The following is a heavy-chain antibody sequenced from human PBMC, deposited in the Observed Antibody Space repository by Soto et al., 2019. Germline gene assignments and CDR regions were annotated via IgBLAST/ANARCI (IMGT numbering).Heavy chain of an antibody. Sequence: PGGSLRLSCAASGFTFSSYAMSCVRQAPGKGLEWFCAISGSGGSTYYADSVKGRFTISRDNSKNTLYLQMNSLRAEDTAVYYCAKGRIMITFGGVIVTDYYCLDVWGQGTTVTVSS. J-gene: IGHJ6*02. CDR1: GFTFSSYA. CDR3: AKGRIMITFGGVIVTDYYCLDV. D-gene: IGHD3-16*02. CDR2: ISGSGGST. V-gene: IGHV3-23*01.